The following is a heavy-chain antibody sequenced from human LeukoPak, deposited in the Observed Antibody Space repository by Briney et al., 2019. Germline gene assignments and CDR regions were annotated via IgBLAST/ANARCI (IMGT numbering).Heavy chain of an antibody. D-gene: IGHD6-19*01. CDR2: INPNSGDT. CDR1: EYTFTGYY. CDR3: ARVGSSGWYVHPTLDY. J-gene: IGHJ4*02. V-gene: IGHV1-2*02. Sequence: ASVKVSCKASEYTFTGYYMHWVRQAPGQGLEWMGWINPNSGDTNYTQKFQGRVTVTRDTSISTAYMELSWLRSGDTAVYYCARVGSSGWYVHPTLDYWGQGTLVTVSS.